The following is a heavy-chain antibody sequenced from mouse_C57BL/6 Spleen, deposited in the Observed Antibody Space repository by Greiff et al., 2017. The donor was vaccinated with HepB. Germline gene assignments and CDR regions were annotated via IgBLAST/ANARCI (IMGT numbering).Heavy chain of an antibody. Sequence: EVQLQQSGPVLVKPGASVKMSCKASGYTFTDYYMNWVKQSHGKSLEWIGVINPYNGGTSYNQKFKGKATLTVDKSSSTAYMELNSLTSEDSAVYYCARGIFITTVVDYYFDYWGQGTTLTVSS. CDR1: GYTFTDYY. CDR3: ARGIFITTVVDYYFDY. J-gene: IGHJ2*01. D-gene: IGHD1-1*01. V-gene: IGHV1-19*01. CDR2: INPYNGGT.